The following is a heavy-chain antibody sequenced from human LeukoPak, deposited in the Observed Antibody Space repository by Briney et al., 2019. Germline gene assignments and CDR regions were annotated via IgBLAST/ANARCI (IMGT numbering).Heavy chain of an antibody. J-gene: IGHJ4*02. V-gene: IGHV1-24*01. D-gene: IGHD3-10*01. CDR2: FDPEDGET. Sequence: GASVKVSCRVSGYTLTELSMHWVRQAPGKGLEWMGGFDPEDGETIYAQKFQGRVTMTEDTSTDTAYMELSSLRSEDKAVYYCATGVGVGHDYWGQGTLVTVSS. CDR3: ATGVGVGHDY. CDR1: GYTLTELS.